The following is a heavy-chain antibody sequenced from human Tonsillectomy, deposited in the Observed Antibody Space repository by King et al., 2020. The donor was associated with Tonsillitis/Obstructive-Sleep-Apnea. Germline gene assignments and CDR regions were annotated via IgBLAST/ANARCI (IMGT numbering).Heavy chain of an antibody. D-gene: IGHD6-19*01. CDR1: GFTFSNYW. CDR3: ARGASRGLSPMEY. Sequence: VQLVETGGGLVRTGGNLRLSCAASGFTFSNYWISWVRQAPGKGLEWVATLNQEGKKIYNVDPVKGRFTIYKYNVKNSLYLQMNSLRAEDTGVYYCARGASRGLSPMEYRGQGTLVTVSS. CDR2: LNQEGKKI. J-gene: IGHJ1*01. V-gene: IGHV3-7*01.